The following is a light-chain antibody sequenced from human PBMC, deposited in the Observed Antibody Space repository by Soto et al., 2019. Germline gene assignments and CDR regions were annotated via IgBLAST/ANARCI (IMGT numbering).Light chain of an antibody. CDR2: GTS. CDR3: QQYGSSIT. Sequence: EIVMTQSPATLSVSPGERATLSCRASQSVSSDLAWYHQKPGQAPRLLIYGTSSRATGIPDRFSGSGSRTDFTLTISRLEPEDFAVYYCQQYGSSITYGQGTRLEIK. V-gene: IGKV3-20*01. CDR1: QSVSSD. J-gene: IGKJ5*01.